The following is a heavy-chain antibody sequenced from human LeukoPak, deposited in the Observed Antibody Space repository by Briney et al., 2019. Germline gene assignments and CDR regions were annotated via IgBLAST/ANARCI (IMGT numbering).Heavy chain of an antibody. CDR2: IWYDGSNK. Sequence: PGGSLRLSCAASGFTFRSHGMHWVRQAPGKGLEWVAVIWYDGSNKYYGDSVKGRFTISRDNFKNTLYLQMNSPRAEDTAVYYCARDSRARRIDFWGQGTLVTVSS. CDR1: GFTFRSHG. D-gene: IGHD6-6*01. V-gene: IGHV3-33*01. J-gene: IGHJ4*02. CDR3: ARDSRARRIDF.